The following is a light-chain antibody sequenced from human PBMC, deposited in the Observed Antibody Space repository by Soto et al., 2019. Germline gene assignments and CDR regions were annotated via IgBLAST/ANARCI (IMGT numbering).Light chain of an antibody. Sequence: QSVLTQPASVSGSPGQSITISCTGTNSDVGNYIYVSWYQQRPGKGPKPMIYEVSNRPSGVSNRFSGSKSGNTASLTISGLQAEDEADYYCSSYTSNTTPFVFGTGTKLTVL. J-gene: IGLJ1*01. CDR1: NSDVGNYIY. V-gene: IGLV2-14*01. CDR2: EVS. CDR3: SSYTSNTTPFV.